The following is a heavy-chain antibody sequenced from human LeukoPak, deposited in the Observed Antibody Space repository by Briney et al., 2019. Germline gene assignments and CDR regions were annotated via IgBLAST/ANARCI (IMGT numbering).Heavy chain of an antibody. Sequence: GASVKVSCKASGYTFTGYYMHWVRQAPGQGLEWMGWINPNSGGTNYAQKFQDWLSMTRDTSINTAYMELSSLRSDDTAVYYCARMGRGGSSSARWFDPWGQGTLVTVSS. D-gene: IGHD6-6*01. CDR1: GYTFTGYY. CDR3: ARMGRGGSSSARWFDP. CDR2: INPNSGGT. V-gene: IGHV1-2*04. J-gene: IGHJ5*02.